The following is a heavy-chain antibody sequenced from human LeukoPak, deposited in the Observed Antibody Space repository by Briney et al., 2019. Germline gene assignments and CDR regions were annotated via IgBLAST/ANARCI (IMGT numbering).Heavy chain of an antibody. V-gene: IGHV1-8*03. CDR1: GYTLTSYD. Sequence: ASVKVSCKASGYTLTSYDINWVRQATGQGLEWMGWMNPNSGNTGYAQKFQGRVTITRNISISTAYMELSSLRSEDTAVYYCARGDYYCSSTSCSFDYWGQGTLVTVSS. J-gene: IGHJ4*02. CDR3: ARGDYYCSSTSCSFDY. CDR2: MNPNSGNT. D-gene: IGHD2-2*01.